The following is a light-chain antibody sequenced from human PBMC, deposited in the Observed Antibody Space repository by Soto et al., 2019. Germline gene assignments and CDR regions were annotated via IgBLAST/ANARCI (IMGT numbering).Light chain of an antibody. CDR3: CSFAGNYILV. V-gene: IGLV2-11*01. CDR2: DVH. Sequence: QSALTQPRSVSGSPGQSVTISCTGTSSDVGGYDYVSWFQQHPGKAPKVIIFDVHKRPSGVPDRFSGSKSGNTASLTISGLLTEDEADYFCCSFAGNYILVFGGGTKVTVL. CDR1: SSDVGGYDY. J-gene: IGLJ2*01.